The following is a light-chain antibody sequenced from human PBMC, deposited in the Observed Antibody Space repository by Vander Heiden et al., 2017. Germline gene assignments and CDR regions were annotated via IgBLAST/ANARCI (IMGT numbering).Light chain of an antibody. CDR2: GNI. V-gene: IGLV1-40*01. CDR1: SPNIGAGYD. Sequence: QSVLTQPPSVSGAPGQRVTISCTGSSPNIGAGYDVQWYQQLPGTAPKLLIYGNINRPSGVPDRFSGSKSGTSASLAITGLQAEDEADYYCQSYDSSLRVFGTGTKVTVL. J-gene: IGLJ1*01. CDR3: QSYDSSLRV.